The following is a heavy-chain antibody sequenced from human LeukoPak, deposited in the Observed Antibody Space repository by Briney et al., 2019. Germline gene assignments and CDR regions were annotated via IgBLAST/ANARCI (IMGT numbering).Heavy chain of an antibody. CDR2: ISPYNGGT. V-gene: IGHV1-18*01. CDR3: ARDGSGSDYNSYYAMDV. J-gene: IGHJ6*02. D-gene: IGHD3-10*01. Sequence: ASVKVSCKASGGTFSSYAITWVRQAPGQGLEWMGWISPYNGGTNYAQKLQGRVTMTTDTSTSTAYMEVKSLRSDDTAVYYCARDGSGSDYNSYYAMDVWGQGTTITVSS. CDR1: GGTFSSYA.